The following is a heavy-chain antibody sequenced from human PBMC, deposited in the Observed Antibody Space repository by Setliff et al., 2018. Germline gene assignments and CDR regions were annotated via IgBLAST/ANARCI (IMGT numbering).Heavy chain of an antibody. V-gene: IGHV4-39*07. CDR3: ARDMGQPYYFES. Sequence: PSETLSLTCTVSGGSISSSSHYWGWIRQPPGKGLEWIGSIYYTGSTYYNPSLKGRVTMSVDTSKRQFSLKLGSATAADTAVYYCARDMGQPYYFESWGLGTLVTVSS. J-gene: IGHJ4*02. CDR2: IYYTGST. CDR1: GGSISSSSHY. D-gene: IGHD1-1*01.